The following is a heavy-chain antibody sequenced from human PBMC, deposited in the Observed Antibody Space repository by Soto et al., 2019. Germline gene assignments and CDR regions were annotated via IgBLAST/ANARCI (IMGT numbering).Heavy chain of an antibody. Sequence: PSETLSLTCTVSGGSISRYYWSWIRQPPGKGLEWIGYIYYSGSTNYNPSLKSRVTISVDTSKNQFSLKLSSVTAADTAMYYCARGGLYYYGSGSYYNDWFDPWGQGTLVTV. D-gene: IGHD3-10*01. J-gene: IGHJ5*02. CDR3: ARGGLYYYGSGSYYNDWFDP. CDR1: GGSISRYY. CDR2: IYYSGST. V-gene: IGHV4-59*01.